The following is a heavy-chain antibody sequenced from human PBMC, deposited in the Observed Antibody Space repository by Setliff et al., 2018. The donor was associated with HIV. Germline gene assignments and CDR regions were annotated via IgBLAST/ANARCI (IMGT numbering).Heavy chain of an antibody. CDR2: IYFSGST. CDR1: GGSISSSSHY. CDR3: ARPRYTYGTPPAFDI. V-gene: IGHV4-39*01. Sequence: ASETLSLTCTVSGGSISSSSHYWGWIRQPPGKGLEWTGSIYFSGSTYYNPSLKSRVTISVDTSKNQFSLKLSSVTAAATAVYYCARPRYTYGTPPAFDIWGRGTVVTVSS. D-gene: IGHD5-18*01. J-gene: IGHJ3*02.